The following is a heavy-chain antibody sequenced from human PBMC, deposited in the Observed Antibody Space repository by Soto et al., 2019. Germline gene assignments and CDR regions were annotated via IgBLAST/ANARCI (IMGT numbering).Heavy chain of an antibody. Sequence: PGGSLRLSCAASGFTFSNYAMSWVRQAPGKGLEWVSGISGSGVTTYYADSVKGRFTISKDNSKNTLFLEVNSLRAEDTAVYYCAKGSRDILVRGVNYFDFWGQGTLVTVS. V-gene: IGHV3-23*01. J-gene: IGHJ4*02. CDR2: ISGSGVTT. CDR3: AKGSRDILVRGVNYFDF. CDR1: GFTFSNYA. D-gene: IGHD3-10*01.